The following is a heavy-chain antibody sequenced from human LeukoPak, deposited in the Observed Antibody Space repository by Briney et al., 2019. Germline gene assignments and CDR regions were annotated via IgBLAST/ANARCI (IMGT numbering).Heavy chain of an antibody. Sequence: GGSLRLSCSASGFTFSSYAMHWVRQAPGKGLEWVSAISGSGGSTYYADSVKGRFTISRDNSKNTLYLQMNSLRAEDTAVYYCAKAGRDIVVVVAAIYFDYWGQGTLVTVSS. J-gene: IGHJ4*02. CDR3: AKAGRDIVVVVAAIYFDY. V-gene: IGHV3-23*01. CDR1: GFTFSSYA. CDR2: ISGSGGST. D-gene: IGHD2-15*01.